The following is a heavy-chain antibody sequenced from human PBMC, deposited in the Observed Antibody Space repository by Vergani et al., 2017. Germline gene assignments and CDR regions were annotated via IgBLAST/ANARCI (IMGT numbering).Heavy chain of an antibody. J-gene: IGHJ5*02. CDR1: GFTFNNYG. CDR3: ARARKFRFGVVWENWFDP. D-gene: IGHD3-3*01. Sequence: QVQLVESGGGVVQPGGSLRLSCAASGFTFNNYGMNWVRQAPGKGLEWVAFIRFDGSNTYYADSLKGRFTISRDNSQNSLYLQMNSLRAEDTAVYYCARARKFRFGVVWENWFDPWGQGTLVTVSS. V-gene: IGHV3-30*02. CDR2: IRFDGSNT.